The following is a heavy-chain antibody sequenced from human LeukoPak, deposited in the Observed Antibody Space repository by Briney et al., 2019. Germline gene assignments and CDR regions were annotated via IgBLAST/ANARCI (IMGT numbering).Heavy chain of an antibody. CDR3: ARLEVGVPAATSRFFDY. J-gene: IGHJ4*02. D-gene: IGHD2-2*01. V-gene: IGHV4-34*01. Sequence: PSETLSLTCAVYGGSFSGYYWSWVRQPPGKGLEWIGQIYHSGSTTYNPSLKSRVTISVDKSKNQFSLKLNSVTAADTAVYYCARLEVGVPAATSRFFDYWGQGTLVTVSS. CDR1: GGSFSGYY. CDR2: IYHSGST.